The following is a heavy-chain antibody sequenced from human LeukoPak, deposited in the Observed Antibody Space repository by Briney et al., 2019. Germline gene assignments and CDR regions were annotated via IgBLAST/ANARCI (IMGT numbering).Heavy chain of an antibody. CDR1: GFTFSDYD. D-gene: IGHD1-26*01. Sequence: GGSLRLSCAASGFTFSDYDMSWIRQAPGKGLEWVSYISSSGSTIYYADSVKGRFTISRDNAKNSLYLQMNSLRAEDTAVYYCARGSPNGSYLRIYNYDYYMDVWGKGTTVTVSS. V-gene: IGHV3-11*04. CDR3: ARGSPNGSYLRIYNYDYYMDV. CDR2: ISSSGSTI. J-gene: IGHJ6*03.